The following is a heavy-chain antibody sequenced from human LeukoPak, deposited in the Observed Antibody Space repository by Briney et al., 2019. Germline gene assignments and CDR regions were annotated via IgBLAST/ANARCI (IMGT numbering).Heavy chain of an antibody. CDR3: AREGSSRWTGFDY. Sequence: SETLSLTCTVSGGSISSYYWSWIRQPPGKGLEWVGYIYYSGSTNYNPSLKSRVTISVETSQNQLSLKLNPVTAGDTAVFYCAREGSSRWTGFDYWGQGTLVTVSS. D-gene: IGHD3/OR15-3a*01. V-gene: IGHV4-59*01. J-gene: IGHJ4*02. CDR1: GGSISSYY. CDR2: IYYSGST.